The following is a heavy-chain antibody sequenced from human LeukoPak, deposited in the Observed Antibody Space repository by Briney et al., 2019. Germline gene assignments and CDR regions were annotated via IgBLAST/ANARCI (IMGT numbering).Heavy chain of an antibody. J-gene: IGHJ4*02. CDR2: IKQDGSEK. CDR1: GFTFSSYW. Sequence: GGSLRLSCAAWGFTFSSYWMSWVRQARGKGVEWVANIKQDGSEKYYVDSVKGRFTISRDNAKNSLYLQMNSLRAEDTAVYYCARVGLRFLEWTHWGQGTLVTVSS. CDR3: ARVGLRFLEWTH. D-gene: IGHD3-3*01. V-gene: IGHV3-7*01.